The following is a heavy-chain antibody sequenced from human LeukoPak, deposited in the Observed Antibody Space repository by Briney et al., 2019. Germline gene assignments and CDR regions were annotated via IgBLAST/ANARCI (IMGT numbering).Heavy chain of an antibody. CDR2: IYHSGGT. Sequence: SETLSLTCAVSGYSISSGYYWGWIRQPPGKGLEWIGSIYHSGGTYYNPSLKSRVTISVDTSKNQFSLKLSSVTAADTAVYYCARDRGPRITMVRGVISPYFDYWGQGTLVTVSS. J-gene: IGHJ4*02. V-gene: IGHV4-38-2*02. CDR1: GYSISSGYY. CDR3: ARDRGPRITMVRGVISPYFDY. D-gene: IGHD3-10*01.